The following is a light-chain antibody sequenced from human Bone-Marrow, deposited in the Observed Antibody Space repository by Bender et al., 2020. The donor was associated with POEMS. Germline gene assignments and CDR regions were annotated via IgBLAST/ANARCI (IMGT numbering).Light chain of an antibody. V-gene: IGLV2-14*01. CDR2: EVK. J-gene: IGLJ3*02. CDR3: SSYTSTSPVGL. Sequence: QSALTQPASVSESPGQSITISCTGTSSDIGGYNYVSWYQQHPGKAPKLIIYEVKDRPSGVATRFSGSKSGNTASLTISGLQADDEADYYCSSYTSTSPVGLFGGGTKLTVL. CDR1: SSDIGGYNY.